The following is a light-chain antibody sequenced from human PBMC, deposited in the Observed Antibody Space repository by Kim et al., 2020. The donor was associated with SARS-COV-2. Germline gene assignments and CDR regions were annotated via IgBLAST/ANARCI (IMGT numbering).Light chain of an antibody. CDR1: SSDIGAYNY. CDR2: DVT. V-gene: IGLV2-14*03. Sequence: SITISRHGASSDIGAYNYVSWYQQHPGKAPKLILYDVTERPSGISHRFSGSKSANTASLTISGLQAEDESDYYCTSYTSSNTLVFGTGTKVTVL. CDR3: TSYTSSNTLV. J-gene: IGLJ1*01.